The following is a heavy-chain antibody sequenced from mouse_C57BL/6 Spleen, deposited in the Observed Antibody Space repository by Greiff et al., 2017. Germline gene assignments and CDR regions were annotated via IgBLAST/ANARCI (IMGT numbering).Heavy chain of an antibody. CDR2: FYPGSGSI. D-gene: IGHD2-1*01. J-gene: IGHJ2*01. Sequence: VKLMESGAELVKPGASVKLSCKASGYTFTEYTIHWVKQRSGQGLEWIGWFYPGSGSIKYNEKFKDKATLTADKSSSTVYMELSRLTSEDSAVYICARHEVPGSYGNHFDYWGQGTTLTVSS. CDR1: GYTFTEYT. CDR3: ARHEVPGSYGNHFDY. V-gene: IGHV1-62-2*01.